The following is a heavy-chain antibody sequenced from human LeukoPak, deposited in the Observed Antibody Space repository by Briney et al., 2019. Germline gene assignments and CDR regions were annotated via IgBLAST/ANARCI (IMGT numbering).Heavy chain of an antibody. CDR3: ARATLDN. V-gene: IGHV3-53*01. CDR1: GFTVSNNY. Sequence: AGGSLRLSCAASGFTVSNNYISWVRQAPGKGLEWVAVIYSGGSTKYADSVKAGFTISRDNSKNTVYLQMNSLRADDTAVYYCARATLDNWGPGTLVTVSS. CDR2: IYSGGST. J-gene: IGHJ4*02.